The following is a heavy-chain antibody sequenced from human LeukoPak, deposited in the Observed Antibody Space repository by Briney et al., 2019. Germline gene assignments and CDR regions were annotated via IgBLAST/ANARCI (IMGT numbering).Heavy chain of an antibody. V-gene: IGHV1-69*04. Sequence: GASVKVSCKASGYTFTSYGITWVRQAPGQGLEWMGRIIPILAISNYAQKFQGRVMITADTSTSTAYMELSSPRFEDTAVYYCARGGGDYGSFDYWGQGTLVTVSS. CDR1: GYTFTSYG. D-gene: IGHD3-10*01. CDR2: IIPILAIS. CDR3: ARGGGDYGSFDY. J-gene: IGHJ4*02.